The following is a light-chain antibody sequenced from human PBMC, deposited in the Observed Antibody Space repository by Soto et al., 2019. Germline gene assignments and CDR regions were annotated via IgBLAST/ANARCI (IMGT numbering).Light chain of an antibody. J-gene: IGKJ4*01. CDR2: AAA. CDR3: QQSYSIPLT. CDR1: QSISSY. Sequence: DIQMTQSPSSLSASVVERVTITCRASQSISSYLNWYQQKPGKAPKLLIYAAASLESGVPSRFSGSGSGTDFTLSISSLQPEDFATYYCQQSYSIPLTFGGGTKVDIK. V-gene: IGKV1-39*01.